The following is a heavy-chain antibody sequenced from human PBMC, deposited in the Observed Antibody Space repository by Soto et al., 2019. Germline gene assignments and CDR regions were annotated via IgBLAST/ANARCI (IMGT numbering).Heavy chain of an antibody. CDR3: ATDLYGRCASRIDF. V-gene: IGHV3-9*01. Sequence: SGDFRTFSGAACGFTFDEYAIHCNRQSPGKGLGWVSYITWNSGYIGYADSVTGRCTISRDNANNSLYLKLNSLKREDTDFYYCATDLYGRCASRIDFRGKRTRVTVSS. D-gene: IGHD3-10*01. J-gene: IGHJ4*02. CDR1: GFTFDEYA. CDR2: ITWNSGYI.